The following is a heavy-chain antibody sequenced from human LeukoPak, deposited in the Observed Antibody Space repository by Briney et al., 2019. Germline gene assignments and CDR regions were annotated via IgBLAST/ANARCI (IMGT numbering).Heavy chain of an antibody. Sequence: SETLSLTCTVSGGSISSYYWSWIRQPPGKGLEWIGYIYYSGSTNYNPSLKSRVTISVDTSKNQFSLKLSSVTAADTAVYYCARSLEEGWFDPWGQGTLVTVSS. V-gene: IGHV4-59*01. D-gene: IGHD5-24*01. CDR1: GGSISSYY. CDR3: ARSLEEGWFDP. J-gene: IGHJ5*02. CDR2: IYYSGST.